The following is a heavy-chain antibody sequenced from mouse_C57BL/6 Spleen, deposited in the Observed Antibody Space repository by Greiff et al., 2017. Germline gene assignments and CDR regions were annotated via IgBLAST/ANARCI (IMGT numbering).Heavy chain of an antibody. CDR1: GFTFSDYG. CDR2: ISSGSSTI. Sequence: EVMLVESGGGLVKPGASLKLSCAASGFTFSDYGMHWVRQAPEQGLEWVAYISSGSSTIYYADTVKGRFTISRDNAKNTLFLHMTSLRSEDTAMYYCASSTTVDWYFDVWGTGTPVTVSS. CDR3: ASSTTVDWYFDV. V-gene: IGHV5-17*01. J-gene: IGHJ1*03. D-gene: IGHD1-1*01.